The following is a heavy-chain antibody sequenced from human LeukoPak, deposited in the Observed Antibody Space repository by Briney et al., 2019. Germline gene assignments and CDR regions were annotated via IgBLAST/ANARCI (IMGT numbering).Heavy chain of an antibody. V-gene: IGHV1-18*01. CDR2: ISAYNGNT. Sequence: ASVTLSFTSSVSTFTIYGISWIRQAPGQGLGLMGWISAYNGNTNYAQKFQGRVTMTTDTSTSTAYMELRSLRSDDAAVYYCARAPNDFWIEGNYWGQGTLVTVSS. J-gene: IGHJ4*02. CDR1: VSTFTIYG. D-gene: IGHD3-3*01. CDR3: ARAPNDFWIEGNY.